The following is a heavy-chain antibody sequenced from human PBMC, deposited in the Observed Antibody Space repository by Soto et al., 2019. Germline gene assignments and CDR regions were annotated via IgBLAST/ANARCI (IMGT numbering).Heavy chain of an antibody. J-gene: IGHJ3*02. CDR1: GFTFSDYY. CDR2: ISSSGTIK. Sequence: GGSLRLSCAASGFTFSDYYMSWIRQAPGKGLECISYISSSGTIKNYADSVKGRFTISRDNAKNSLYLQMNSLRAEDTAVYYCASYCSSTSCYFGAFDIWGQGTMVTVSS. CDR3: ASYCSSTSCYFGAFDI. D-gene: IGHD2-2*01. V-gene: IGHV3-11*01.